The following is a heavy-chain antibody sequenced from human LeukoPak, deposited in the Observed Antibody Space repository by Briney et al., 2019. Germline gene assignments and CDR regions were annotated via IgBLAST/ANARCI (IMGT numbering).Heavy chain of an antibody. CDR3: ARESGATGFDY. D-gene: IGHD1-26*01. Sequence: PGGSLRLSCAASGFTFSSYAMSSVRQAPGKGLEWVSYISSSGSTIYYADSVKGRFTISRDNAKNSLYLQMNRLRAEDTAVYYCARESGATGFDYWGQGTLVTVSS. CDR2: ISSSGSTI. V-gene: IGHV3-48*04. CDR1: GFTFSSYA. J-gene: IGHJ4*02.